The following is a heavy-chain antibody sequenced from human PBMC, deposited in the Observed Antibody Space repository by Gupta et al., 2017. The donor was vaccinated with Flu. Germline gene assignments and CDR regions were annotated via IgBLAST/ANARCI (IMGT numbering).Heavy chain of an antibody. Sequence: QAPGKGLEWVGNIKQDGSETYYVDSLKGRFTISRDNAKNSLYLQMNSLRAEDTAVYFCAREKYGTSPGYWFDPWGRGTLVTVSS. V-gene: IGHV3-7*01. D-gene: IGHD3-10*01. J-gene: IGHJ5*02. CDR3: AREKYGTSPGYWFDP. CDR2: IKQDGSET.